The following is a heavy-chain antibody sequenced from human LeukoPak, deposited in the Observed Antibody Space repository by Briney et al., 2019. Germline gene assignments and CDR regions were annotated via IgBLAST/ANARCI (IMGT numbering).Heavy chain of an antibody. J-gene: IGHJ5*02. CDR2: IYYSGST. Sequence: SQTLSLTCTVSGGSISSGGYYWSWIRQHPGKGLEWIGYIYYSGSTYYNPSLKSRVTILVDTPKNHFSLRLSSVTAADTAVYYCARGSLDDYGGNSARYNWFDAWGQGILVTVSS. D-gene: IGHD4-23*01. CDR1: GGSISSGGYY. CDR3: ARGSLDDYGGNSARYNWFDA. V-gene: IGHV4-31*03.